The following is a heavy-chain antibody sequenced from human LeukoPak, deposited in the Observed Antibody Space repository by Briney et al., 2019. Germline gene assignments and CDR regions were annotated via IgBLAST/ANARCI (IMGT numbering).Heavy chain of an antibody. V-gene: IGHV4-34*01. CDR2: INHSGST. Sequence: SETLSLTCAVYGGSFSGYYWSWIRQPPGKGLEWIGEINHSGSTNYNPSLKSRVTISVDTSKNQFSLKLSSVTAADTAVYYCARSGSSGYYRVFDYWGQGTLVTVSS. CDR3: ARSGSSGYYRVFDY. J-gene: IGHJ4*02. CDR1: GGSFSGYY. D-gene: IGHD3-22*01.